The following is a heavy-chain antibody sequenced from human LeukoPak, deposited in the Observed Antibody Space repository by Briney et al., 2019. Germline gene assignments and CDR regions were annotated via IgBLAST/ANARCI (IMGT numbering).Heavy chain of an antibody. V-gene: IGHV5-51*01. CDR3: ATDPGGLQSGFDN. CDR1: GYSFTSYW. J-gene: IGHJ4*02. D-gene: IGHD5-24*01. CDR2: IHPGDSDT. Sequence: PGESLKISCKGSGYSFTSYWSGWVRQMPGKGLEYMGIIHPGDSDTRYSPSFQGQVTISVDRSSSTAYIQWSRLKASDTAMYYCATDPGGLQSGFDNWGQGTLVTVSS.